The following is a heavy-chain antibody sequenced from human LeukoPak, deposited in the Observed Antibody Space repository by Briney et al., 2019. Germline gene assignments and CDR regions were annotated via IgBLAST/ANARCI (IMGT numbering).Heavy chain of an antibody. CDR3: ARDRYSYGDFDY. D-gene: IGHD5-18*01. CDR2: ISSSSSYI. CDR1: GFTFSSYS. J-gene: IGHJ4*02. Sequence: GGSLRLSCAASGFTFSSYSMNWVRQAPGKGLEWVSSISSSSSYIYYADSVKGRFTISRDNAKNSLYLQMNSLRAEATAVYYCARDRYSYGDFDYWGQGTLVTVSS. V-gene: IGHV3-21*01.